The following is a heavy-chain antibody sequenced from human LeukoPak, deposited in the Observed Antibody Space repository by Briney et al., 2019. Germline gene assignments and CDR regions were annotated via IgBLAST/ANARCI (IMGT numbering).Heavy chain of an antibody. CDR2: INPSGGST. CDR3: ARGTMIVVVITDGEFDY. V-gene: IGHV1-46*01. Sequence: ASVKVSCKASGYTFTSYYMHWVRQAPGQGLEWMGIINPSGGSTSYAQKFQGRVTMTRDMSTSTVYMELSSLRSEDTAVYYCARGTMIVVVITDGEFDYWGQGTLVTVSS. J-gene: IGHJ4*02. CDR1: GYTFTSYY. D-gene: IGHD3-22*01.